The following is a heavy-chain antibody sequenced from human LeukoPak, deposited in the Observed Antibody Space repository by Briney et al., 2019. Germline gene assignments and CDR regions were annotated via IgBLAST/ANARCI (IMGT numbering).Heavy chain of an antibody. Sequence: SETLSLTCTVSGGSISSYYWSWIRQPPGKGLEWIGYIYHTGSTFYNPSLMSRVTMSVDTSKNQFSLKLSSVTAADTAVYYCARHSGRGEDYSNHIDYWGQGTLVTVSS. J-gene: IGHJ4*02. D-gene: IGHD4-11*01. V-gene: IGHV4-59*04. CDR2: IYHTGST. CDR1: GGSISSYY. CDR3: ARHSGRGEDYSNHIDY.